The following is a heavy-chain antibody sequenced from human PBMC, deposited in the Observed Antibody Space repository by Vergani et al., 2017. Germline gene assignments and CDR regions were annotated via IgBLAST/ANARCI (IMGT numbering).Heavy chain of an antibody. D-gene: IGHD3-9*01. CDR2: IYYSGST. Sequence: QVQLQDSGPGLVKPSETLSLTCTVSNDSVSNTFYYWGWIRQTPGKGLEWIGSIYYSGSTYYNPSLESRVTMSVDTSKSQFSLKLRSVTAADTAVYFCARVMYRDEASTGYRLEGMDIWGQGTTVTISS. CDR1: NDSVSNTFYY. V-gene: IGHV4-39*07. CDR3: ARVMYRDEASTGYRLEGMDI. J-gene: IGHJ6*02.